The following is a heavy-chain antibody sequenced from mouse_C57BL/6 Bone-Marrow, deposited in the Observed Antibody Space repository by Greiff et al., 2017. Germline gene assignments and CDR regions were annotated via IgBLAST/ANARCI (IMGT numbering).Heavy chain of an antibody. J-gene: IGHJ4*01. CDR1: GYSFTDYN. CDR3: ARSITTVVGASMDY. CDR2: INPNYGTT. V-gene: IGHV1-39*01. D-gene: IGHD1-1*01. Sequence: HLVESGPELVKPGASVKISCKASGYSFTDYNMNWVKQSNGKSLEWIGVINPNYGTTSYNQKFKGKAILTVDQSSSTAYMQLNSLTSEDSAVYYCARSITTVVGASMDYWGQGTSVTVSS.